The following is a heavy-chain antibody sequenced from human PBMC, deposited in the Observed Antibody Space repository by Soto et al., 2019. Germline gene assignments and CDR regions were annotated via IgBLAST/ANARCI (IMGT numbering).Heavy chain of an antibody. D-gene: IGHD4-4*01. V-gene: IGHV4-30-2*01. CDR1: GGSRSNGGFS. CDR2: IYHTGNI. J-gene: IGHJ6*02. CDR3: ARGQALSNYYYGMDV. Sequence: PSETVSLTGAVAGGSRSNGGFSWSWIRKAPGKGLEWIAYIYHTGNILYNPSLRSRVTLSVDLSKNQVSLNLTSVTAADTAVYYCARGQALSNYYYGMDVWGQGTTVTVSS.